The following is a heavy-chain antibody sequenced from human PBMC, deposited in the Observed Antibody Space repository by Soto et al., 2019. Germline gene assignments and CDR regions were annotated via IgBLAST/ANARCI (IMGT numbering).Heavy chain of an antibody. CDR3: AREVPYYYDSSGYYYFDY. Sequence: PSETLSLTCTVSGGSISSYYWSWIRQPPGKGLEWIGYIYYSGSTNYNPSLKSRVTISVDTSKNQFSLKLSSVTAADTAVYYCAREVPYYYDSSGYYYFDYWGQGTLVTVS. J-gene: IGHJ4*02. CDR2: IYYSGST. D-gene: IGHD3-22*01. CDR1: GGSISSYY. V-gene: IGHV4-59*01.